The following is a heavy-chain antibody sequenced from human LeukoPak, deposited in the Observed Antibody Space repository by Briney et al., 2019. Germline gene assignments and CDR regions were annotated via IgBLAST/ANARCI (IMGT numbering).Heavy chain of an antibody. V-gene: IGHV3-74*01. CDR3: ARHLNYYLDY. D-gene: IGHD3-10*01. J-gene: IGHJ4*02. CDR2: ISSDGSIT. Sequence: PGGSLRLSCAASGFTFSSYWMSWVRQAAGKGLVWVSRISSDGSITGYADSVKGRFTISRDNAKNTLYLQMNSLRAEDTAVYYCARHLNYYLDYWGQGTLVTVSS. CDR1: GFTFSSYW.